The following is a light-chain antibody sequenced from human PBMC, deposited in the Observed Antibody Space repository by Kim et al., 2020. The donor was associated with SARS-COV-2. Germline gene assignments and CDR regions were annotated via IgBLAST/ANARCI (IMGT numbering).Light chain of an antibody. CDR2: VGTGGIVG. CDR1: SGYSNYQ. Sequence: CTLSSGYSNYQVDGYQQRQGKGPRFVMRVGTGGIVGSKGDGIPDRFSVLGSGLNRYLTIKNVQEEDESDFHCGADHGSGSNFVWVFGGGTQLTVL. CDR3: GADHGSGSNFVWV. J-gene: IGLJ3*02. V-gene: IGLV9-49*01.